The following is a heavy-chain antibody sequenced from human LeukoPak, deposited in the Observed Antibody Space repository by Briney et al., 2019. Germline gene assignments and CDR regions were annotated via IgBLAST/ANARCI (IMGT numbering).Heavy chain of an antibody. CDR1: GYTFTGYY. Sequence: ASVKVSCKASGYTFTGYYMHWVRQAPGQGLEWMGWINPNSGGTNYAQKFQGRDTMTRDTSISTAYMELSRLRSDDTAVYYCARDRAYSSSSVWFDPWGQGTLVTVSS. CDR2: INPNSGGT. CDR3: ARDRAYSSSSVWFDP. V-gene: IGHV1-2*02. J-gene: IGHJ5*02. D-gene: IGHD6-6*01.